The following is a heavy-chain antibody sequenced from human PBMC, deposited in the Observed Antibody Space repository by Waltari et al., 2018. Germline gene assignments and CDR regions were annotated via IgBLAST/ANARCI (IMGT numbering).Heavy chain of an antibody. CDR3: VQLPGY. J-gene: IGHJ4*02. CDR2: RYYSGST. D-gene: IGHD2-15*01. CDR1: GGSIDSSHNY. Sequence: QVQLQESGPGLVKPSETLPLTCTVSGGSIDSSHNYWGWNRQPPGKGLEWIGSRYYSGSTYYNPSLKSRVTISVDTSKNQFSLNLSSVTAADTAVYYCVQLPGYWGQGTLVTVSS. V-gene: IGHV4-39*01.